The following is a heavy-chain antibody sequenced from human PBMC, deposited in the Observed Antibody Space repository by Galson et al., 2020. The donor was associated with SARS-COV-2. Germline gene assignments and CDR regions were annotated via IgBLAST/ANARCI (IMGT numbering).Heavy chain of an antibody. J-gene: IGHJ4*02. CDR1: GFTFSDYY. V-gene: IGHV3-11*05. CDR2: ISSSSSYT. CDR3: ARDGYSSSWPYDYIFDY. Sequence: GGSLRLSCAASGFTFSDYYMSWIRQAPGKGLEWVSYISSSSSYTNYADSVKGRFTISRDNAKNSLYLQMNSLKAEDTAVYYCARDGYSSSWPYDYIFDYWGQGTLVTVSS. D-gene: IGHD6-13*01.